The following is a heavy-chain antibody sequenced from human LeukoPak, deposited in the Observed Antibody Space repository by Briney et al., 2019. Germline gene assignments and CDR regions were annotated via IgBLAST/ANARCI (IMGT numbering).Heavy chain of an antibody. D-gene: IGHD4-11*01. Sequence: GGSLRLSCAASGFTFSSYSMNWVRQAPGKGLEWVSYISSSSSYTNYADSVKGRFTISRDNAKNSLYLQMNSLRAEDTAVYYCARAPHYSNYGPYYYGMDVWGQGTTVTVSS. CDR3: ARAPHYSNYGPYYYGMDV. J-gene: IGHJ6*02. CDR2: ISSSSSYT. V-gene: IGHV3-21*05. CDR1: GFTFSSYS.